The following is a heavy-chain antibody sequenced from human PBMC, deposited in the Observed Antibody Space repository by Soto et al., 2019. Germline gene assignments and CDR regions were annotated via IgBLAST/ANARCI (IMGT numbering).Heavy chain of an antibody. CDR1: GGSFSAHY. CDR3: ARRPGSGSYYLPLDY. CDR2: INHSGTT. Sequence: SETLSLTCAVYGGSFSAHYWSWIRQPPGKGLEWIGEINHSGTTNYNPPLKSRVTISVDTSRNQFSLKVSSVTAADTAVYYCARRPGSGSYYLPLDYWGQGILVTVSS. D-gene: IGHD1-26*01. J-gene: IGHJ4*02. V-gene: IGHV4-34*01.